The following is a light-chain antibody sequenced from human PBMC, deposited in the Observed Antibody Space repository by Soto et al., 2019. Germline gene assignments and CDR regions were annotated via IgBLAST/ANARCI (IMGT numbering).Light chain of an antibody. J-gene: IGLJ3*02. CDR3: AAWDDSLNGQL. CDR2: SNN. CDR1: SSNIGSNT. V-gene: IGLV1-44*01. Sequence: QSVLTQPPSASGTPGQRVTISCSGSSSNIGSNTVNWYQQLPGTAPKLLIYSNNQRPSGVPDRFSGSKSGTSASLAISGLQSEDEADYYCAAWDDSLNGQLFGGGTKVTV.